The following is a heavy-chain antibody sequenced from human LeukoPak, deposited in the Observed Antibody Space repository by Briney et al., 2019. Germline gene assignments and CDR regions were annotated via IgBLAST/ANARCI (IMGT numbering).Heavy chain of an antibody. J-gene: IGHJ4*02. Sequence: PGGSLRLSCAASGFTFSSYAMSWVRQAPGKGLEWVSAISGSGGSTYYADSVEGRFTISRDNSKNTLYLQMNSLRAEDTAVYYCAKATDIVVVVAPFDYWGQGTLVTVSS. D-gene: IGHD2-15*01. CDR3: AKATDIVVVVAPFDY. CDR2: ISGSGGST. V-gene: IGHV3-23*01. CDR1: GFTFSSYA.